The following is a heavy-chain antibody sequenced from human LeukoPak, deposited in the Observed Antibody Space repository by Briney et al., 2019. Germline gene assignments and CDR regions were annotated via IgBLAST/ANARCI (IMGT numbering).Heavy chain of an antibody. Sequence: PSETLSLTCTVSGGSISSDFWSWIRQTPGQGLEWIGYISHSGNTKYNPSLKSRVTMSVDTSKNQFSLKLSSVTAADTAVYYCARDFAPYYYGSGNSLGYWGQGTLVTVSS. CDR3: ARDFAPYYYGSGNSLGY. J-gene: IGHJ4*02. CDR1: GGSISSDF. V-gene: IGHV4-59*12. D-gene: IGHD3-10*01. CDR2: ISHSGNT.